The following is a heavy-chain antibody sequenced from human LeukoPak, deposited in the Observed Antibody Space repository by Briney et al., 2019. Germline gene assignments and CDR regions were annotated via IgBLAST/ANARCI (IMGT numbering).Heavy chain of an antibody. CDR3: ARKQHLEPSYYYYYYMDV. J-gene: IGHJ6*03. Sequence: SGTLSLTCAVSGGSLTNDDWWNWVRQPPGKGLEGFGEIYHSGSTNYNPSLKSRVTISLDKSKHQFSLRLNSVTPADTAIYYCARKQHLEPSYYYYYYMDVWGRGTTVTVSS. D-gene: IGHD1-1*01. V-gene: IGHV4-4*02. CDR1: GGSLTNDDW. CDR2: IYHSGST.